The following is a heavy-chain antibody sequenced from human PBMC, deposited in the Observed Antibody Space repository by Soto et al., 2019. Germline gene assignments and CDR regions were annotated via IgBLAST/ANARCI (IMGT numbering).Heavy chain of an antibody. CDR2: INPKSRGT. J-gene: IGHJ5*02. CDR1: GYTFTDYF. CDR3: ARVTLKAGNWFDP. Sequence: ASVKVSCKASGYTFTDYFIHWVRQAPGQGFEWMGWINPKSRGTTYAQKFQGRVTMTRDTSNSTAYMELRGLRSDDTAVYYCARVTLKAGNWFDPWGQGTLVTVP. V-gene: IGHV1-2*02.